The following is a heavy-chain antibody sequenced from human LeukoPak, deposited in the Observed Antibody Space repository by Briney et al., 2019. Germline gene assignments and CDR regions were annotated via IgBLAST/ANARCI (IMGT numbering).Heavy chain of an antibody. CDR3: ARGQYSLGYCSSTSCYFGWFDP. D-gene: IGHD2-2*01. CDR2: INHSGST. J-gene: IGHJ5*02. V-gene: IGHV4-34*01. CDR1: GGSFSGYY. Sequence: SETLSLTCAVYGGSFSGYYWSWIRQPPGKGLEWIGEINHSGSTNYNPSLKSRVTMSVDTSKNQFSLKPSSVTAADTAVYYCARGQYSLGYCSSTSCYFGWFDPWGQGTLVTVSS.